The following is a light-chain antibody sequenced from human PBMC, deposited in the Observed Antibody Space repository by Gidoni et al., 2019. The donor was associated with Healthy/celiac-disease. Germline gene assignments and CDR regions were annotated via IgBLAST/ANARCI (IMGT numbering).Light chain of an antibody. CDR2: QDS. J-gene: IGLJ1*01. CDR3: QAWDSSTASWV. Sequence: SYELTQPPSVSVSPGQTASITCSGDKLGDKYACWYQQKPGQSPVLVIYQDSKRPSVIPERFSGSNSGNTATLTISGTQAMDEADYYCQAWDSSTASWVFGTGTKVTVL. V-gene: IGLV3-1*01. CDR1: KLGDKY.